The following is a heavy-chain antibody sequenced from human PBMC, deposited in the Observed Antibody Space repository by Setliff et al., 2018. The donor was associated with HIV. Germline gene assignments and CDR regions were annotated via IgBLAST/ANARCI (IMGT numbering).Heavy chain of an antibody. V-gene: IGHV4-39*01. CDR2: IYYNGHT. CDR3: ARGLSFYDPGGFDY. D-gene: IGHD3-22*01. J-gene: IGHJ4*02. CDR1: GDSISNYY. Sequence: SETLSLTCTVSGDSISNYYWGWIRQSPGKGLEWIGSIYYNGHTSYNPSLQSRVTISVDRSQNQFSLKLSSVTAADTAVYYCARGLSFYDPGGFDYWGQGTLVTVSS.